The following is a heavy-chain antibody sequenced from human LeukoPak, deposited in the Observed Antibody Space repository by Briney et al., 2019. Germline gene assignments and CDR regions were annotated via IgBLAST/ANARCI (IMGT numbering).Heavy chain of an antibody. CDR3: AREGRYSSGWYTY. CDR2: IWYDGSNK. CDR1: GFTFSSYG. V-gene: IGHV3-33*01. J-gene: IGHJ4*02. D-gene: IGHD6-19*01. Sequence: SGGSLRLSCAASGFTFSSYGMHWVRQAPGKGQEWVAVIWYDGSNKYYADSVKGRFTISRDNSKNTLYLQMNSLRAEDTAVYYCAREGRYSSGWYTYWGQGTLVTVSS.